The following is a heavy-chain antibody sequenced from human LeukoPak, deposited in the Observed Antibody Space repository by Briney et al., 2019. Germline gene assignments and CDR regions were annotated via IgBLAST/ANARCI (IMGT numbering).Heavy chain of an antibody. D-gene: IGHD5-18*01. Sequence: GGSLRLSCAASGFTFSSYEMNWVRQAPGKGLEWVSYISSSGSTIYYADSVKGRFTISRDNAKSSLYLQMNSLRAEDTAVYYCARDARGYGINYYYYYGMDVWGQGATVTVSS. CDR3: ARDARGYGINYYYYYGMDV. J-gene: IGHJ6*02. CDR2: ISSSGSTI. CDR1: GFTFSSYE. V-gene: IGHV3-48*03.